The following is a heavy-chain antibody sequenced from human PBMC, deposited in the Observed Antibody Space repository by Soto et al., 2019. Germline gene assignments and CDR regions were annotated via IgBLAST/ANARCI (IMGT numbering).Heavy chain of an antibody. J-gene: IGHJ4*02. CDR3: ARDDHNYRYRLLPYYFDY. Sequence: QVQLVESGGGVVQPGRSLRLSCAASGFTFSSYGMHWVRQAPGKGLEWVAVIWYDGSNKYYADSVKGRFTISRDNSKNTLYLQMNSLRAEDTAVYYCARDDHNYRYRLLPYYFDYWGQGTLVTVSS. CDR1: GFTFSSYG. D-gene: IGHD2-2*01. CDR2: IWYDGSNK. V-gene: IGHV3-33*01.